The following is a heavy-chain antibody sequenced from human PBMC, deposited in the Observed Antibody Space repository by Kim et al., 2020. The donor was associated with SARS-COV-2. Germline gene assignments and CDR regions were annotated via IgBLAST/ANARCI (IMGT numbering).Heavy chain of an antibody. V-gene: IGHV3-23*01. CDR2: GGST. J-gene: IGHJ4*02. CDR3: AKDPWRVY. Sequence: GGSTYAADAVKGRLTISRDNSKNTLYLQMNSLRAEDTAVYYCAKDPWRVYWGQGTLVTVSS.